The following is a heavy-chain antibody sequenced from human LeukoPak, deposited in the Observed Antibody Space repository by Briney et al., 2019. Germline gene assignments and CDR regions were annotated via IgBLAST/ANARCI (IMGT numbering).Heavy chain of an antibody. CDR1: GGTFSSYA. J-gene: IGHJ4*02. CDR2: IIPIFGTA. Sequence: SVKVSCKASGGTFSSYAISLVRQAPGQGLEWMGGIIPIFGTANYAQKFQGRVTITADESTSTAYMELSSLRSEDTAVHYCARGRFLEWLLYHPTFDYWGQGTLVTVSS. CDR3: ARGRFLEWLLYHPTFDY. D-gene: IGHD3-3*01. V-gene: IGHV1-69*13.